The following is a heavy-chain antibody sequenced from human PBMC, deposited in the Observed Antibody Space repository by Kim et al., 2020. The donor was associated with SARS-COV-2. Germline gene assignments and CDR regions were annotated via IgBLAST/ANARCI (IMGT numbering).Heavy chain of an antibody. J-gene: IGHJ6*02. CDR2: ISSSGSTI. D-gene: IGHD3-3*01. CDR1: GFTFSSYE. Sequence: GGSLRLSCAASGFTFSSYEMNWVRQAPGKGLEWVSYISSSGSTIYYADSVKGRFTISRDNAKNSLYLQMNSLRAEDTAVYYSARDSRVTIFGVVIDYYGMHFWGQEPTVTVSS. CDR3: ARDSRVTIFGVVIDYYGMHF. V-gene: IGHV3-48*03.